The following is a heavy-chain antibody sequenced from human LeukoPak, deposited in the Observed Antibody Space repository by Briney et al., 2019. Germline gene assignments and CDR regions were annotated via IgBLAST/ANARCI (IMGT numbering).Heavy chain of an antibody. J-gene: IGHJ4*02. CDR2: IYSGGST. CDR1: GFTVSSNY. Sequence: GGSLRLSCAASGFTVSSNYMSWVRQAPGKGLEWVSVIYSGGSTYYADSVKGRFTISRDNSKNSPYLQMNSLRAEDTAVYYCARDQRYCSSSSCPWEPFDYWGQGTLVTVSS. CDR3: ARDQRYCSSSSCPWEPFDY. V-gene: IGHV3-53*01. D-gene: IGHD2-2*01.